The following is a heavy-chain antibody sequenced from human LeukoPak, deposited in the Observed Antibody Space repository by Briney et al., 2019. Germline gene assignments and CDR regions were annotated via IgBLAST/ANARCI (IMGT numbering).Heavy chain of an antibody. J-gene: IGHJ6*04. CDR1: ARTFSSYA. CDR3: ARERLGYCSSTSCYGYYYYGMDV. Sequence: SVNVSCKASARTFSSYAISWVRPAAGQGREWMGGIIPIFGTANYAQKFQGRVTITADESTSTAYMELSSLRSEDTAVYYCARERLGYCSSTSCYGYYYYGMDVWGKGTTVTVSS. D-gene: IGHD2-2*01. V-gene: IGHV1-69*01. CDR2: IIPIFGTA.